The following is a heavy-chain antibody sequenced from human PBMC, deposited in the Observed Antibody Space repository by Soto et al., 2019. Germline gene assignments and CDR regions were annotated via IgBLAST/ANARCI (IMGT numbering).Heavy chain of an antibody. CDR1: GFTFSSYS. V-gene: IGHV3-21*01. D-gene: IGHD3-22*01. CDR3: ARDLGWGGYYYDSSGYMDSSIAEYFQH. CDR2: ISSSSSYI. J-gene: IGHJ1*01. Sequence: GGSLRLSCAASGFTFSSYSMNWVRQAPGKGLEWVSSISSSSSYIYYADSVKGRFTISRDNAKNSLYLQMSSLRAEDTAVYYCARDLGWGGYYYDSSGYMDSSIAEYFQHWGQGTLVTVSS.